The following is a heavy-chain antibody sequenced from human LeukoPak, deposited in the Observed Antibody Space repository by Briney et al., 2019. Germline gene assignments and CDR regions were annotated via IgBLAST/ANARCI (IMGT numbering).Heavy chain of an antibody. CDR1: GFTFSSYA. V-gene: IGHV3-23*01. Sequence: GGSLRLSCAASGFTFSSYAMSWVRQAPGKGLEWVSAISGSGGSTYYADSVKGRLTISRDNSKNTLYLQMNSLRAEDTAVYYCAKVTLGYCSSTSCPHYYYGMDVWGQGTTVTVSS. CDR3: AKVTLGYCSSTSCPHYYYGMDV. CDR2: ISGSGGST. D-gene: IGHD2-2*01. J-gene: IGHJ6*02.